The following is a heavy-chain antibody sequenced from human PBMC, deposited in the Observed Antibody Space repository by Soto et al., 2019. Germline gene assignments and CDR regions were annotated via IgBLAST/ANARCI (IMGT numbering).Heavy chain of an antibody. J-gene: IGHJ4*02. D-gene: IGHD6-6*01. CDR3: AKREVAARSPFDY. CDR2: ISGSGGGT. Sequence: GGSLRLSCAASGFTFSNYAMSWVRQAPGKGLEWVSAISGSGGGTYYADSVKGRFTISRDNSKNTLYLQMNSLRAEDTAVYYCAKREVAARSPFDYWGQGTLVTVSS. V-gene: IGHV3-23*01. CDR1: GFTFSNYA.